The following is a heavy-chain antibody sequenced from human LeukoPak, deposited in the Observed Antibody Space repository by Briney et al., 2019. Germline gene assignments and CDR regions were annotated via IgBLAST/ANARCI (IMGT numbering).Heavy chain of an antibody. CDR2: INSDGSST. Sequence: GGSLRLSCAASGFTFSSYWMHWVRQAPGKGLMWVSRINSDGSSTSYADSVKGRFTISRDNAKNTLYLQMNSLRAEDTAVYYCARHNYGSGSYLDYWGQGTLVTVSS. V-gene: IGHV3-74*01. J-gene: IGHJ4*02. D-gene: IGHD3-10*01. CDR1: GFTFSSYW. CDR3: ARHNYGSGSYLDY.